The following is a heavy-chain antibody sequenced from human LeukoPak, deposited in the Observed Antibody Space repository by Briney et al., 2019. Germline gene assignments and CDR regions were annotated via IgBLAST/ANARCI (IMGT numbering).Heavy chain of an antibody. Sequence: PSETLSLTCTVSGGSISSSTYYWAWLRQPPGKGLEWIGSITYSGSTYYNPSLESRVTISVDTSKNQFSLKLSSVTAADTAVYYCARSPVVTNFDYWGQGTLVTVSS. J-gene: IGHJ4*02. D-gene: IGHD4-23*01. CDR2: ITYSGST. CDR3: ARSPVVTNFDY. V-gene: IGHV4-39*07. CDR1: GGSISSSTYY.